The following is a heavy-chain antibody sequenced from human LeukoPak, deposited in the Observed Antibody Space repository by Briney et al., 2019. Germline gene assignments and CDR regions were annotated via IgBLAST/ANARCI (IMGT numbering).Heavy chain of an antibody. V-gene: IGHV3-23*01. CDR1: GFTLNTYA. J-gene: IGHJ4*02. D-gene: IGHD5-18*01. Sequence: GRSLRLSCAASGFTLNTYAMTWLRQAPGKGLEWVSALSSTGINTYYADSVKGRFTISRDNSKNMLYLQMNGLRVEDTAVYYCAQISVDTSRDRWSDFDSWGQGILVTVSS. CDR3: AQISVDTSRDRWSDFDS. CDR2: LSSTGINT.